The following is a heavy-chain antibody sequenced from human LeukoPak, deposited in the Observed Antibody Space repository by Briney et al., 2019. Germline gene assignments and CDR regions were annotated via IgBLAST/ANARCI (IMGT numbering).Heavy chain of an antibody. CDR3: ASPKRGDAILPDH. J-gene: IGHJ5*02. V-gene: IGHV3-30*04. D-gene: IGHD3-10*01. CDR1: GFTFSNYA. Sequence: PGRSLRLSCVASGFTFSNYAMHWVRQAPGKGLEWVAVISYEGSSKYYADSVKGRFTISRDNSKNTLHPQMDSLRDEDTAVYYCASPKRGDAILPDHWGQGTLVTVSS. CDR2: ISYEGSSK.